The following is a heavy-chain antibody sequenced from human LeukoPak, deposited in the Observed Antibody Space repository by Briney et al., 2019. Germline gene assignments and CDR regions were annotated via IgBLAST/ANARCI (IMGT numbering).Heavy chain of an antibody. J-gene: IGHJ4*02. V-gene: IGHV3-30*18. CDR1: GFTFSSYG. Sequence: GGSLRLSCAASGFTFSSYGMHWVRQAPGKGLEWVAVISYDGSNKYYADSVKGRFTISRDNSKNTLYLQMNSLRAEDTAVYYCAKDGSSGSYEYWGQGTLVTVFS. CDR3: AKDGSSGSYEY. CDR2: ISYDGSNK. D-gene: IGHD1-26*01.